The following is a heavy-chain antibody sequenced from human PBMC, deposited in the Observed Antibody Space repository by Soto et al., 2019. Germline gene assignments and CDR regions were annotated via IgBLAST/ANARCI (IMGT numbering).Heavy chain of an antibody. CDR2: MTPLFSTT. CDR1: GGPFSPFF. D-gene: IGHD4-17*01. CDR3: ARGYGDYDHY. Sequence: QVQLVQSGAEVKQPGSSVRVSCKASGGPFSPFFTTWVRQAPGKGHEWMGGMTPLFSTTTYAQKFQDRVTISADESTATVFWDIPRLRSDDTAVYFCARGYGDYDHYWGQGTPITVSA. J-gene: IGHJ4*02. V-gene: IGHV1-69*01.